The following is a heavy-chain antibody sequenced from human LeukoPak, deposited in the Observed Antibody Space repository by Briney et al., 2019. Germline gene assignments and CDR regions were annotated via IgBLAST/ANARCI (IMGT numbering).Heavy chain of an antibody. CDR1: GFTFSSYA. Sequence: GGSLRFSCSASGFTFSSYAIHWVRQAPGKGLEYVSAISSNGGSTYYADSVKGRFTIYRDNSKNTLYLQMSSLRVEDTAVYYCVKTRGTYPNDAFDIWGQGTMVTVSS. CDR2: ISSNGGST. D-gene: IGHD5-12*01. J-gene: IGHJ3*02. CDR3: VKTRGTYPNDAFDI. V-gene: IGHV3-64D*09.